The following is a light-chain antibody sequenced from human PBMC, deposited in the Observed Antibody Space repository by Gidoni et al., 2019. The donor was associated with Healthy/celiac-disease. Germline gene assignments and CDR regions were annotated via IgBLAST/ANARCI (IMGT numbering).Light chain of an antibody. J-gene: IGLJ3*02. Sequence: PHSASGTPGQRVTISCSGSSSNIGSNTVNWYQQLPGTAPKLLIYSNNQRPSGVPDRFSGSKSGTSASLAISGLQSEDEADYYCAAWDDSLNGWVFGGGTKLTVL. V-gene: IGLV1-44*01. CDR3: AAWDDSLNGWV. CDR2: SNN. CDR1: SSNIGSNT.